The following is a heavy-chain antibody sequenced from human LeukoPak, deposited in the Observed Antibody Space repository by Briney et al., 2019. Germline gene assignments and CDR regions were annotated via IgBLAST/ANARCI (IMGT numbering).Heavy chain of an antibody. CDR3: ARDYGVLGSYGYCNY. D-gene: IGHD5-18*01. Sequence: SVKVSCKASGGTFSSYAISWVRQAPGQGLEWMGGIIPIFGTANYAQKFQGRVTITADESTSTAYMELSSPRSEDTAVYYCARDYGVLGSYGYCNYWGQGTLVTVSS. CDR2: IIPIFGTA. CDR1: GGTFSSYA. V-gene: IGHV1-69*13. J-gene: IGHJ4*02.